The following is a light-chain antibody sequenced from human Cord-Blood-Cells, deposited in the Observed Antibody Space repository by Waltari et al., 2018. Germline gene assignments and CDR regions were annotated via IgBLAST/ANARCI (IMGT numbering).Light chain of an antibody. V-gene: IGKV1-39*01. Sequence: DIQMIQSPSSLSASVGDRVTIPCRASQSISSYLNWYQQKPGKAPKLLIYAASSLQSGVPSRFSGSGSGTDFTLTISSLQPEDFATYYCQQSYSTPPITFGQGTRLEIK. J-gene: IGKJ5*01. CDR2: AAS. CDR1: QSISSY. CDR3: QQSYSTPPIT.